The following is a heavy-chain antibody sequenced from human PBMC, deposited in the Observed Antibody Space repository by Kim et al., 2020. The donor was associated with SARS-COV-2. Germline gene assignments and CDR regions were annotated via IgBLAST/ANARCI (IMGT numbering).Heavy chain of an antibody. CDR1: GGSFSGYY. V-gene: IGHV4-34*01. Sequence: SETLSLTCAVYGGSFSGYYWSWIRQPPGKGLEWIGEINHSGSTNYNPSLKSRVTISVDTSKNQFSLKLSSVTAADTAVYYCARVEYYYDSSGYPGFDPWGQGTLVTVSS. CDR2: INHSGST. D-gene: IGHD3-22*01. CDR3: ARVEYYYDSSGYPGFDP. J-gene: IGHJ5*02.